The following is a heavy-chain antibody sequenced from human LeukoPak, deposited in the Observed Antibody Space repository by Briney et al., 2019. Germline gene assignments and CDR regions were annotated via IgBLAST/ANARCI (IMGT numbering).Heavy chain of an antibody. CDR1: GGSISSYY. J-gene: IGHJ4*02. CDR3: ARESGYYGSGSYFL. Sequence: SETLSLTCTVSGGSISSYYWSWIRQPPGKGLEWIGYIYYSGSTNYNPSLKSRVTISVDTSKNQFSLKLSSVTAADTAVYYCARESGYYGSGSYFLWGQGTLVTVSS. CDR2: IYYSGST. D-gene: IGHD3-10*01. V-gene: IGHV4-59*01.